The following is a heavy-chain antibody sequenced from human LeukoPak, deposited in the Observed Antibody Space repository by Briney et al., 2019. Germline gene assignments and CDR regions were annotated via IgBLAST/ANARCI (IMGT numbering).Heavy chain of an antibody. CDR2: ISYSGTT. V-gene: IGHV4-39*07. J-gene: IGHJ4*02. CDR3: ARRILVAGHWYFDY. CDR1: GGSVSNSPYY. Sequence: SETLSLTCTVSGGSVSNSPYYWGWIRQPPGKGLEWIGTISYSGTTYYNPSLKSRVTISVDTSKNQFSLKLSSVTAADTAVYYCARRILVAGHWYFDYWGQGTLVTVSS. D-gene: IGHD2-8*02.